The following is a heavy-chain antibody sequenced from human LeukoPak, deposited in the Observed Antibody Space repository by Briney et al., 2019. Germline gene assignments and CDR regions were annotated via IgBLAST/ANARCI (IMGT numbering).Heavy chain of an antibody. Sequence: PGGSLRLSCTASAFTFRNYLMHWVRQAPGKGLVWVSSINSDGSSTRYADSVKGRFTISRDNAKNTLYLQMNSLRAEDTSLYYCANALQWLAPFDYWGQGTLVNVSS. CDR1: AFTFRNYL. V-gene: IGHV3-74*01. CDR3: ANALQWLAPFDY. J-gene: IGHJ4*02. CDR2: INSDGSST. D-gene: IGHD6-19*01.